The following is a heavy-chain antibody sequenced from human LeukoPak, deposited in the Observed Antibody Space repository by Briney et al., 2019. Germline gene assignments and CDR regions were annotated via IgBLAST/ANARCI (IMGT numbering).Heavy chain of an antibody. CDR3: ARVGSAAATADY. CDR1: GYTFTSYY. Sequence: ASVKVSCKASGYTFTSYYMHWMRQAPGQEPEWMGIINPRGGSTDYAQKFQGRITMTSDTSTSTVYMELNSLRSDDTAVYFCARVGSAAATADYWGQGTLVTVSS. CDR2: INPRGGST. J-gene: IGHJ4*02. V-gene: IGHV1-46*01. D-gene: IGHD6-25*01.